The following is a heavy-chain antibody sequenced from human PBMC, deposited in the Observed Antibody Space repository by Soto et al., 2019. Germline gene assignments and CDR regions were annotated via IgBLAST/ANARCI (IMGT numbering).Heavy chain of an antibody. V-gene: IGHV4-59*01. Sequence: QVQLQESGPGLVKPSETLSLTCTVSGGSISSYYWSWIRQPPGKGLEWIGYIYYSGSTNYNPSLKSRVTISVDTSKNQFSLKLSSVTAADTAVYYCARSAYYLMGNFDLWGRGTLVTVSS. CDR1: GGSISSYY. CDR2: IYYSGST. CDR3: ARSAYYLMGNFDL. J-gene: IGHJ2*01. D-gene: IGHD2-8*01.